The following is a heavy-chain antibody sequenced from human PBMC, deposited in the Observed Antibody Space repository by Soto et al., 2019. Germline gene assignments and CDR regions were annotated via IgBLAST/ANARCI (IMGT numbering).Heavy chain of an antibody. Sequence: PGGSLKLSCAASGFTVSSNYMSWVRQAPGKGLEWVSVIYSGGSTYYADSVKGRFTISRDNSKNTLYLQMNSLRAEDTAVYYCARSSNSIAAAGTGFDYWGQGTLVT. CDR3: ARSSNSIAAAGTGFDY. V-gene: IGHV3-53*01. CDR1: GFTVSSNY. CDR2: IYSGGST. J-gene: IGHJ4*02. D-gene: IGHD6-13*01.